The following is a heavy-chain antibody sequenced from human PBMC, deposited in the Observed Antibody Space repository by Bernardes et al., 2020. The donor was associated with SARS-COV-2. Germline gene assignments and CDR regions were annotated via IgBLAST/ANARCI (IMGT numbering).Heavy chain of an antibody. V-gene: IGHV3-48*03. J-gene: IGHJ6*02. D-gene: IGHD3-3*01. CDR3: ASQAGTIWDLVYGMDV. CDR1: GFTFSSYE. CDR2: ISSSGSTI. Sequence: GGSLRLSCAASGFTFSSYEMNWVRQAPGKGLEWVSYISSSGSTIYYADSVKGRFTISRDNAKNSLYLQMNSLRAEDTAVYYCASQAGTIWDLVYGMDVWGQGTTVTVSS.